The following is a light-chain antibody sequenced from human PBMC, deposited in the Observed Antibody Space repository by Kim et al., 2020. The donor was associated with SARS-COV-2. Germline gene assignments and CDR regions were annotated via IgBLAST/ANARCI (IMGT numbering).Light chain of an antibody. CDR3: QQYYSTPLT. V-gene: IGKV4-1*01. CDR2: GAS. J-gene: IGKJ4*01. Sequence: ANINCKSSHSILYSSNNKNYLAWYQQRPGQPPQLLLYGASTRESGVPDRFSGSGSETDFTLTISSLQAEDVAVYYCQQYYSTPLTFGGGTKVDIK. CDR1: HSILYSSNNKNY.